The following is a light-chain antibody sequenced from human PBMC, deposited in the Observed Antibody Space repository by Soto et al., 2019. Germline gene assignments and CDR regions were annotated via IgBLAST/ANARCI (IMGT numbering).Light chain of an antibody. V-gene: IGKV1-33*01. CDR3: QQYGNLPLT. CDR2: DAS. CDR1: EDITNY. J-gene: IGKJ2*01. Sequence: DIYMAQSPSSLSASVGDRVTITCQASEDITNYLNWYQQKPGKAPKLLIYDASSLETGVPLRCTGGGSGKNFTFTISGLQPEDIASYYCQQYGNLPLTFGQGTMVEFK.